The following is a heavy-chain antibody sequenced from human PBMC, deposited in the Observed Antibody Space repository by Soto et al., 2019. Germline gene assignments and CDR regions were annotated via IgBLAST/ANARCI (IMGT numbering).Heavy chain of an antibody. CDR2: INPNSGGT. Sequence: QVQLVQSGAEVKKPGASVKVSCKASGYTFTGYYMHWVRQAPGQGLEWMGWINPNSGGTNYAQKFQGWVTMTRDTSISTAYMELSRLRSDDTAVYYCARGGRQNCSGGSCPRSHYYYMDVWGKGTTVTVSS. J-gene: IGHJ6*03. CDR1: GYTFTGYY. CDR3: ARGGRQNCSGGSCPRSHYYYMDV. V-gene: IGHV1-2*04. D-gene: IGHD2-15*01.